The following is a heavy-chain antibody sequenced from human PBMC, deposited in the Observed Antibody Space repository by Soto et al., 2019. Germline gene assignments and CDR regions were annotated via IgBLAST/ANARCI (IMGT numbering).Heavy chain of an antibody. CDR2: ISSSSSTI. V-gene: IGHV3-48*02. J-gene: IGHJ4*02. CDR3: ARDPTPYYDFWSGYSHASP. D-gene: IGHD3-3*01. Sequence: PGGSLRLSCASSEFTFSSYSMNWVRQAPGKGLEWVSYISSSSSTIYYADSVKGRFTISRDNAKNSLYLQMNSLRDEDTAVYYCARDPTPYYDFWSGYSHASPWGQGTLVTVSS. CDR1: EFTFSSYS.